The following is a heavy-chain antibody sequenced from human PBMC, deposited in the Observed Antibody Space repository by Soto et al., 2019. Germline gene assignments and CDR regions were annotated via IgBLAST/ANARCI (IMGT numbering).Heavy chain of an antibody. V-gene: IGHV1-18*01. CDR2: ISAYNGNT. J-gene: IGHJ4*02. D-gene: IGHD5-12*01. Sequence: ASVKVSCKASGYNFTSYGISWVRQAPGQGLEWMGWISAYNGNTNYAQKLQGRVTMTTDTSTSTAYMELRSLRSDDTAVYYCARDNFANPQSGYVVDWGQGTLVTVSS. CDR3: ARDNFANPQSGYVVD. CDR1: GYNFTSYG.